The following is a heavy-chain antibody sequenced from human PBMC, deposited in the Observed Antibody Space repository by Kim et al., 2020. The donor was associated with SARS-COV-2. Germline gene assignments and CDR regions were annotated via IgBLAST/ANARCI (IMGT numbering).Heavy chain of an antibody. CDR2: ISYSGST. Sequence: SETLSLTCTVSGGSISTYYWNWIRLSPQKGLEWIGFISYSGSTNYNPYLNRRVAISVDSSKNQFSLTLSPVTAAATAVYYCARAGVKQWLRLWGRGTLAT. V-gene: IGHV4-59*13. D-gene: IGHD6-19*01. CDR3: ARAGVKQWLRL. J-gene: IGHJ2*01. CDR1: GGSISTYY.